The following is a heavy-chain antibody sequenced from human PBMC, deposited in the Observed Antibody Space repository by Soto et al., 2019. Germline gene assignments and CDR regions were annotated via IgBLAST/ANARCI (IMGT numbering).Heavy chain of an antibody. CDR1: GGSISSYY. V-gene: IGHV4-59*12. CDR3: ARLEAAAGTFEY. D-gene: IGHD6-13*01. J-gene: IGHJ4*02. Sequence: SETLSLTCTVSGGSISSYYWSCIRQPPGKGLEWIGYIYYSGSTNYNHSLKSRVTMSVDTSKNQFSLKLSSVTAADTAVYYCARLEAAAGTFEYWGQGTKVTVSS. CDR2: IYYSGST.